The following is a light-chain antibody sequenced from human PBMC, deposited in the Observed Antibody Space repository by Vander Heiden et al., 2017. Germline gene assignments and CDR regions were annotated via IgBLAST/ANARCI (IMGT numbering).Light chain of an antibody. CDR1: SSNIGAGYD. V-gene: IGLV1-40*01. CDR2: GNS. Sequence: QSVLTQPPSVSGAPGQRVTIPCTGSSSNIGAGYDVHRHQQLPGTAPKLLIYGNSNRPSGVPDRFSGSKSGTSASLAITGLQAEDEADYYCQSYDSSLSGVVFGGGTKLTVL. CDR3: QSYDSSLSGVV. J-gene: IGLJ2*01.